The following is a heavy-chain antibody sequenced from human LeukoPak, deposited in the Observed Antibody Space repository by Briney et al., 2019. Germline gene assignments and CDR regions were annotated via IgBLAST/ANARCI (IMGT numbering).Heavy chain of an antibody. CDR3: ARQDSSGYFNWFDP. CDR1: GGSISSYY. D-gene: IGHD3-22*01. V-gene: IGHV4-59*01. Sequence: PSETLSLTCTVSGGSISSYYWSWIRQPPGKGLEWIGYIYYSGSTNYNPSLKSRVTISVDTSKNQFSLKLSSVTAADTAVYCCARQDSSGYFNWFDPWGQGTLVTVSS. CDR2: IYYSGST. J-gene: IGHJ5*02.